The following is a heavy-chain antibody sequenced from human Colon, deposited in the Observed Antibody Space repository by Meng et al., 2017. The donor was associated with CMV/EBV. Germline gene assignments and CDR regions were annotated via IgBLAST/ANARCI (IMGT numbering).Heavy chain of an antibody. V-gene: IGHV4-59*01. CDR2: VYYTGST. J-gene: IGHJ4*02. CDR3: ARFSSSAWYLDY. D-gene: IGHD6-19*01. Sequence: SETLSLTCTVSGGSISGYFWSWIRQPPGKGLEWIGYVYYTGSTNYNPSLKSRVTISLDTSKNQFSLKLTSVTAADTAIYYCARFSSSAWYLDYWGLGTLVTVSS. CDR1: GGSISGYF.